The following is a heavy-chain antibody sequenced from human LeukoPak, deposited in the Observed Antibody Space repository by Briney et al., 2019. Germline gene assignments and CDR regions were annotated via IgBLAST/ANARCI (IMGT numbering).Heavy chain of an antibody. D-gene: IGHD2-2*01. Sequence: PSETLSLTCAVYGVSFSGYYWSWIRQPPGKGLEWIGEINHSGSTNYNPSLKSRVTISVDTSKNQFSLKLSSVTAADTAVYYCARDQYCSSTSCYADRGDDAFDIWGQGTMVTVSS. CDR1: GVSFSGYY. J-gene: IGHJ3*02. CDR2: INHSGST. V-gene: IGHV4-34*01. CDR3: ARDQYCSSTSCYADRGDDAFDI.